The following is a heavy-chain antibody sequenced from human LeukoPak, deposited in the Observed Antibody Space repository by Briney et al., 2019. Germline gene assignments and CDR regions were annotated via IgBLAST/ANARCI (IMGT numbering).Heavy chain of an antibody. CDR3: ARAATRFLEWLLRGYNWFDP. CDR2: MNPTSGKT. V-gene: IGHV1-8*03. CDR1: RYTFTRYE. D-gene: IGHD3-3*01. Sequence: ASVKASCKASRYTFTRYEFNWVRQAAGQGREWMGWMNPTSGKTGYAQKFQGRVTITRNTSISTAYMELSSLRSEDTAVCYCARAATRFLEWLLRGYNWFDPWGQGTLVSVSS. J-gene: IGHJ5*02.